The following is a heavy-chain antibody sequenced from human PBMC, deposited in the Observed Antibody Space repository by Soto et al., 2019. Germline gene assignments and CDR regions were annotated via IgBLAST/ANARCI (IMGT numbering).Heavy chain of an antibody. CDR2: IYYSGST. CDR1: GGSISSGGYY. J-gene: IGHJ4*01. Sequence: QVQLQESGPGLVKPSQTLSLTCTVSGGSISSGGYYWSWIRQHPGKGLEWIGYIYYSGSTYYNPSLKMRVTITVDTSKNQFSRNLCSVTAADTVVYYFAIARTYGDYLDDYWCHGTMVTVSS. CDR3: AIARTYGDYLDDY. V-gene: IGHV4-31*03. D-gene: IGHD4-17*01.